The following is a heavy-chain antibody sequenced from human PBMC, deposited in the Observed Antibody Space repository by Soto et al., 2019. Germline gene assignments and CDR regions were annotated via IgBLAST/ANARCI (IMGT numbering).Heavy chain of an antibody. D-gene: IGHD4-17*01. J-gene: IGHJ6*02. V-gene: IGHV3-11*01. CDR3: ARVQGDDYGDSEAHNYGMDV. Sequence: QVHLVESGGGLGKPGGSLRLSCEASGFDFSDFAMSWIRQAPGKGLESVSYITSSGRFRYYADSVKGRFTISRDNAKNSLYLQMNSLRAEDTAMYYCARVQGDDYGDSEAHNYGMDVWGQGTPVTVSS. CDR2: ITSSGRFR. CDR1: GFDFSDFA.